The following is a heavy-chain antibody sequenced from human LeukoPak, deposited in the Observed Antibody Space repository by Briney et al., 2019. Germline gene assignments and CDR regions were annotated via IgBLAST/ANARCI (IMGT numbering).Heavy chain of an antibody. J-gene: IGHJ6*03. V-gene: IGHV4-59*08. D-gene: IGHD2-8*02. CDR1: GGSISSYY. CDR3: AXXXXXXXWSHYYYYMDV. Sequence: PSETLSLTCTVSGGSISSYYWSWIRQPPGKGLEWIGYIYYSGSTNYNPSLKSRVTISVDTSKNQFSLKLSSVTPADTAMYYCAXXXXXXXWSHYYYYMDVWGKGTTVTVSS. CDR2: IYYSGST.